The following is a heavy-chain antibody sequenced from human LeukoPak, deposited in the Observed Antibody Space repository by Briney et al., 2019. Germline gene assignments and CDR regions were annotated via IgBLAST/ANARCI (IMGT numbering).Heavy chain of an antibody. CDR1: GFTFSRHG. Sequence: GGSLRLSCAPSGFTFSRHGMHWVRQAPGKGLEWVAIISNDGSRKYYAHSVEGRFTISRDNSKNTLYLQMDSLRAEDTAVYYCARSGYSSGWYESDAFDIWGQGTMVTVSS. D-gene: IGHD6-19*01. CDR2: ISNDGSRK. V-gene: IGHV3-30*03. J-gene: IGHJ3*02. CDR3: ARSGYSSGWYESDAFDI.